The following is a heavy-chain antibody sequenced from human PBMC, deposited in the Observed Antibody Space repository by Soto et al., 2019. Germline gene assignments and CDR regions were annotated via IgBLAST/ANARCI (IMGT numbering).Heavy chain of an antibody. D-gene: IGHD2-8*02. J-gene: IGHJ4*02. CDR3: ARAVLGYFDY. CDR1: GGSISSGDYY. CDR2: IYYSGST. V-gene: IGHV4-30-4*01. Sequence: SVTLSLTCTVSGGSISSGDYYWSCIRQPPGKGMEWIGYIYYSGSTYYNPSLKSRVTISVDTSKNQFPLKLSSVTAADTAVYYCARAVLGYFDYWGLGTLGSVAS.